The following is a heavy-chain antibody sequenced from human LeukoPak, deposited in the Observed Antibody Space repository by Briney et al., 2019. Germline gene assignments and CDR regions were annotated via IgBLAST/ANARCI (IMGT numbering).Heavy chain of an antibody. CDR3: ASYVYGDYGPDY. Sequence: SVKVSCKASGGTFSSYAISWVRQAPGQGLEWMGGIIPIFGTANYAQKFQGRVTNTTDESTSTAYMELSSLRSEDTAVYYCASYVYGDYGPDYWGQGTLVTVSS. D-gene: IGHD4-17*01. J-gene: IGHJ4*02. CDR2: IIPIFGTA. CDR1: GGTFSSYA. V-gene: IGHV1-69*05.